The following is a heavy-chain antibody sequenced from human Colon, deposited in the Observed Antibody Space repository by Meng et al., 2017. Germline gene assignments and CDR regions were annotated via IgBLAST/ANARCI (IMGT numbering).Heavy chain of an antibody. V-gene: IGHV1-3*01. CDR1: GFTFTTYA. D-gene: IGHD3-10*01. J-gene: IGHJ4*02. Sequence: VHLVQSAAEVKKPGASMKLSCQTSGFTFTTYAIQWVRQAPEQRPEWLGWISVGNGNTKYSQHFQDRVIITRDTSASTAYMELSSLKSEDTAVYYCARDLYGSGRFDYWGQGTLVTVSS. CDR3: ARDLYGSGRFDY. CDR2: ISVGNGNT.